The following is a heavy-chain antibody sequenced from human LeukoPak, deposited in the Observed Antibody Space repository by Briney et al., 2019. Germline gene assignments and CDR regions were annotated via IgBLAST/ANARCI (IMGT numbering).Heavy chain of an antibody. V-gene: IGHV4-59*01. J-gene: IGHJ4*02. D-gene: IGHD3-10*01. Sequence: SETLSLTCTVSGGSTSIYYWSWIRQPPEKGLEWIGYISYSGSTNYNPSLKSRVTISVETSKNQFSLKLSSVTAADTAVYYCARSRTTIVRGSPNWSSDYWGQGILVTVSS. CDR1: GGSTSIYY. CDR2: ISYSGST. CDR3: ARSRTTIVRGSPNWSSDY.